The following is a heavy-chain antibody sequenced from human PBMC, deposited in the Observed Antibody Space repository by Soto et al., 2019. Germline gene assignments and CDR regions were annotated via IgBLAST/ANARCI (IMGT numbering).Heavy chain of an antibody. D-gene: IGHD3-10*01. Sequence: QVQLQQWGAGLLKPSETLSLTCAVYGGSFSGYYWDWIRQPPGTGLEWGGEINHSGSTNYNPSLKSRVTIEVGTSKNKLSLKLSSVNAADTAVYYCARGYGSWSHSPVDFWGQGTLVTVSS. CDR2: INHSGST. V-gene: IGHV4-34*01. CDR3: ARGYGSWSHSPVDF. CDR1: GGSFSGYY. J-gene: IGHJ4*02.